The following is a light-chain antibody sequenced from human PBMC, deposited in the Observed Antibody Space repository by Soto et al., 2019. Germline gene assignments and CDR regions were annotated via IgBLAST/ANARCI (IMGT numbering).Light chain of an antibody. CDR1: QSISTG. CDR2: KAS. J-gene: IGKJ4*01. V-gene: IGKV1-5*03. Sequence: DIQMTQSPSTLSAYVGVRVTITCRASQSISTGLAWHQQKPGKAPKLLIYKASSLERGLESRFGGSGSGTLFNITNSRMPPDDIATYYCQHNNTYTLTFGRGTTVEIK. CDR3: QHNNTYTLT.